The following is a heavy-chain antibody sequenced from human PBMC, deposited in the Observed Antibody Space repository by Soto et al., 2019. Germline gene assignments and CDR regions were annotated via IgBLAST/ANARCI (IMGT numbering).Heavy chain of an antibody. CDR1: GFTFSSYA. D-gene: IGHD3-22*01. V-gene: IGHV3-23*01. Sequence: EVQLLESGGGLVQPGGSLRLSCAASGFTFSSYAMSWVRQAPGKGLEWVSAISGSGGSTYYADSVKGRFTISRDNSKNTLYLQMNSLRAEDTAVYYCAKARVPFIVVVITTGFDYWGQGTLVTVSS. J-gene: IGHJ4*02. CDR3: AKARVPFIVVVITTGFDY. CDR2: ISGSGGST.